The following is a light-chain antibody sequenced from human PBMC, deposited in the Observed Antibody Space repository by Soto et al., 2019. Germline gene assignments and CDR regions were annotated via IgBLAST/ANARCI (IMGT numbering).Light chain of an antibody. Sequence: DIQMTQSPSTLSASVGDRVTITCRASQSISTWLAWYQQEPGKAPKLLIHKASSLQSGVPSRFSGSGSGTDFTLTISSLHPDDFATYYCQQYNTYLYTFGQGTRLDIK. CDR3: QQYNTYLYT. CDR2: KAS. CDR1: QSISTW. V-gene: IGKV1-5*03. J-gene: IGKJ2*01.